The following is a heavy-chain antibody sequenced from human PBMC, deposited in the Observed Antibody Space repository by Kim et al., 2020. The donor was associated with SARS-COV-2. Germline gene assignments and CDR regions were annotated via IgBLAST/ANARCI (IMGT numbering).Heavy chain of an antibody. CDR1: GGSISSSNW. Sequence: SETLSLTCAVSGGSISSSNWWSWVRQPPGKGLEWIGEIYHSGSTNYNPSLKSRVTISVDKSKNQFSLKLSSVTAADTAVYYCARIHRRGQLDKQQLPAGLNWPRDYWGQGTLVTVSS. CDR3: ARIHRRGQLDKQQLPAGLNWPRDY. J-gene: IGHJ4*02. CDR2: IYHSGST. D-gene: IGHD6-13*01. V-gene: IGHV4-4*02.